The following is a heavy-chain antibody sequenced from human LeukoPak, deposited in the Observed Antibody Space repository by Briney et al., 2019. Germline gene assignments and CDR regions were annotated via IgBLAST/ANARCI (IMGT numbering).Heavy chain of an antibody. CDR3: ARGPPNWGYDY. CDR2: MSPNSGNT. D-gene: IGHD7-27*01. V-gene: IGHV1-8*01. CDR1: GYTFTSYD. J-gene: IGHJ4*02. Sequence: GASVKVSCKASGYTFTSYDISWVRQATGQGPEWMGWMSPNSGNTGYAQKFQGRVTMTRSTSMSTAYMELSSLRSEDTAVYYCARGPPNWGYDYWGQGTLSPSPQ.